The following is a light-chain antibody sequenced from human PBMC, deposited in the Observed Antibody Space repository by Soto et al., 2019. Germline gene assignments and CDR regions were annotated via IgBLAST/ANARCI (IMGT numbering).Light chain of an antibody. V-gene: IGKV3-11*01. Sequence: EIVMTQSPATLSVSPGERATLSCRASQSVSSYLAWYQQKPGQAPRLLIFDASNRATGTPARFSGSGSGTDFTLTISNVEPEDFAVYYCQQRSDWPWTFGQGTKVDIK. CDR1: QSVSSY. CDR2: DAS. CDR3: QQRSDWPWT. J-gene: IGKJ1*01.